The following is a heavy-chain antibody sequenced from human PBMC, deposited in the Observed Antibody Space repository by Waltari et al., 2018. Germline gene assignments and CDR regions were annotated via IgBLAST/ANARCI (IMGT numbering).Heavy chain of an antibody. Sequence: QVQLQQWGAGLLKPSETLSLPCAVYGGSFRGYYCSWIRQPPGKGLEWIGEINHSGSTNYNPSLKSRVTISVDTSKNQFSLKLSSVTAADTAVYYCARVRGYRPFDYWGQGTLVTVSS. V-gene: IGHV4-34*01. D-gene: IGHD2-15*01. J-gene: IGHJ4*02. CDR3: ARVRGYRPFDY. CDR1: GGSFRGYY. CDR2: INHSGST.